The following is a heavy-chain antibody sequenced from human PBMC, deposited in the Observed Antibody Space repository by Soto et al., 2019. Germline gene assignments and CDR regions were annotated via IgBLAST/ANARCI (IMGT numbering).Heavy chain of an antibody. V-gene: IGHV1-24*01. CDR2: FDPEDGET. Sequence: QVQLVQSGAEVKKPGASVKVSCKVSGYTLTELSMHWVRQAPGKGLEWMGGFDPEDGETICAQKFQGRVTMTEDTSTDTAYMELSSLRSEDTAVYYCATDGVTMVRGVLRDYYYGMDVWGQGTTVTVSS. J-gene: IGHJ6*02. CDR3: ATDGVTMVRGVLRDYYYGMDV. D-gene: IGHD3-10*01. CDR1: GYTLTELS.